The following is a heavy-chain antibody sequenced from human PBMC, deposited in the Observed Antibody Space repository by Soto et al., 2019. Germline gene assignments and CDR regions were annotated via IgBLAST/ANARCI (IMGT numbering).Heavy chain of an antibody. V-gene: IGHV3-30-3*01. CDR3: ARDPRRDGYTIEGDY. CDR2: ISYDGSNK. D-gene: IGHD5-12*01. J-gene: IGHJ4*02. Sequence: QVQLVESGGGVVQPGRSLRLSCAASGFTSSSYAMHWVRQAPGKGLEWVAVISYDGSNKYYADSVKGRFTISRDNSKNTLYLQMNSLRAEDTAVYYCARDPRRDGYTIEGDYWGQGTLVTVSS. CDR1: GFTSSSYA.